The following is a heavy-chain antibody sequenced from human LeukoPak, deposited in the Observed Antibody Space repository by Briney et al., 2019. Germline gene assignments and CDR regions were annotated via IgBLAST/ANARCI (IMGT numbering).Heavy chain of an antibody. V-gene: IGHV3-9*01. Sequence: GGSLRLSCAASGFTFDDYAMHWVRQAPGKGLEWVSGISWNSGSIGYADSVKGRFTISRDNAKNSLYLQMDSLRAEDTALYYCAKDRYFDWLLSGDFDYWGQGTLVTVSS. CDR2: ISWNSGSI. CDR1: GFTFDDYA. CDR3: AKDRYFDWLLSGDFDY. D-gene: IGHD3-9*01. J-gene: IGHJ4*02.